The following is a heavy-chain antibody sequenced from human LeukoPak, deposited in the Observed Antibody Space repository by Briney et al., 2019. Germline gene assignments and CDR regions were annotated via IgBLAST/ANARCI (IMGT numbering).Heavy chain of an antibody. CDR1: GGSISSYY. CDR3: ASLRVPGYFDY. V-gene: IGHV4-59*12. J-gene: IGHJ4*03. CDR2: IYYSGST. Sequence: SETLSLTCTVSGGSISSYYWSWIRQPPGKGLEWIGYIYYSGSTNYNPSLKSRITISVDTSKNQFSLRLISVTAADAAVFYCASLRVPGYFDYWGPGNLVTVSS. D-gene: IGHD5/OR15-5a*01.